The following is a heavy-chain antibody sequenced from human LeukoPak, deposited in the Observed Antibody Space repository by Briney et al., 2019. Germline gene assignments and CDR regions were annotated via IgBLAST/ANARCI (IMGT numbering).Heavy chain of an antibody. Sequence: GGSLRLSCTASGFTFTVYWMTWARQAPGKGLEWVANINQDGSVKNYVDSVEGRFTISRDNAKNSLYLQMNSLRAEDTAVYYCARDRSGGTYYDFLSGYYTGPYMDVWGKGTTVTVSS. CDR3: ARDRSGGTYYDFLSGYYTGPYMDV. J-gene: IGHJ6*03. V-gene: IGHV3-7*01. CDR2: INQDGSVK. D-gene: IGHD3-3*01. CDR1: GFTFTVYW.